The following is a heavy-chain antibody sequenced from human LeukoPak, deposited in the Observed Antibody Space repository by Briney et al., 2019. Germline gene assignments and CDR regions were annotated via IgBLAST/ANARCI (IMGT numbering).Heavy chain of an antibody. J-gene: IGHJ4*02. CDR2: IKQDGTEK. CDR3: AREGVEVGSYLAY. Sequence: GSLRLSCAASGFTFTTYWLGWVRQPPGKGLEWVANIKQDGTEKYYADSVKGRFTISRDNAKNSLYLQMNSLRDEDTAVYYCAREGVEVGSYLAYWGQGTLVTVSS. D-gene: IGHD1-26*01. V-gene: IGHV3-7*01. CDR1: GFTFTTYW.